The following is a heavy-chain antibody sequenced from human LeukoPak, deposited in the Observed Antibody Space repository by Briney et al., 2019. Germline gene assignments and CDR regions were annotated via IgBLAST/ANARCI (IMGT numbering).Heavy chain of an antibody. CDR2: INHSGST. V-gene: IGHV4-34*01. CDR3: ARAVLWFGDLDYYYYMDV. CDR1: GGSFSGYY. D-gene: IGHD3-10*01. Sequence: SETLSLTCAVYGGSFSGYYWSWIRQPPGKGLEWIGEINHSGSTNYNPSLKSRVTISVDTSKNQFSLKLSSATAADTAVYYCARAVLWFGDLDYYYYMDVWGKGTTVTVSS. J-gene: IGHJ6*03.